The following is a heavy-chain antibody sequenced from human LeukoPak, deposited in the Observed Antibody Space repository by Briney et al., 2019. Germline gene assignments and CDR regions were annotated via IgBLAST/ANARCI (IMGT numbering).Heavy chain of an antibody. V-gene: IGHV1-2*02. J-gene: IGHJ4*02. Sequence: ASVKLSRKASGYTFSDNYIHWVRQAPGQGLEWMGYINPHSGGRSSAQKFQGRVTVTRDTTISTAYMERRRLTSDDTAVYCCAREGNELLSKDLDYWGQGALVTVSS. D-gene: IGHD1-26*01. CDR2: INPHSGGR. CDR1: GYTFSDNY. CDR3: AREGNELLSKDLDY.